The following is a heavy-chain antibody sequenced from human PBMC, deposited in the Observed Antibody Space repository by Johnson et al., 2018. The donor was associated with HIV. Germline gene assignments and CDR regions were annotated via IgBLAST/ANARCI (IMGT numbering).Heavy chain of an antibody. CDR3: ARDDLRDTGAFDI. CDR1: GFTFSSYA. J-gene: IGHJ3*02. Sequence: QVQLVESGGGLVQPGGSLRLSCAASGFTFSSYAMHWVRQAPGKGLEWVAVISYDGSNKYYADSVKGRFTISRDNSKNTLYLQMNSLRAEDTAVYYCARDDLRDTGAFDIWGQGTMVTVSS. D-gene: IGHD2-8*02. CDR2: ISYDGSNK. V-gene: IGHV3-30-3*01.